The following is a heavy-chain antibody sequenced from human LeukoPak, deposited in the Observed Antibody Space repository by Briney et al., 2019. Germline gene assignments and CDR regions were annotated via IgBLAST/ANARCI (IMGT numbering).Heavy chain of an antibody. CDR3: ARDGLDVGYSYGLYYFDY. CDR2: ISSSGSTI. J-gene: IGHJ4*02. V-gene: IGHV3-11*01. D-gene: IGHD5-18*01. Sequence: PGGSLRLSCAASGFTFSDYYMSWIRQAPGKGLEWVSCISSSGSTIYYADSVKGRFTISRDNAKNSLYLQMNSLRAEDTAVYYCARDGLDVGYSYGLYYFDYWGQGTLVTVSS. CDR1: GFTFSDYY.